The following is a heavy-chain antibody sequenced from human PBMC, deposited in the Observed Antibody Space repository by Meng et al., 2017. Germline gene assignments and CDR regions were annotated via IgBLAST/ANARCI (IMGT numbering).Heavy chain of an antibody. Sequence: GGSLRLSCAASGFRFSDYDMHWVRQAPGKGLEWVSFISSSSATIYYADSVKGRFTISRDNAKNSLYLQMNSLRAEDTAIYYCARDPGNYHGSGSYSSFDYWGQGTLVTVS. J-gene: IGHJ4*02. V-gene: IGHV3-48*03. D-gene: IGHD3-10*01. CDR3: ARDPGNYHGSGSYSSFDY. CDR2: ISSSSATI. CDR1: GFRFSDYD.